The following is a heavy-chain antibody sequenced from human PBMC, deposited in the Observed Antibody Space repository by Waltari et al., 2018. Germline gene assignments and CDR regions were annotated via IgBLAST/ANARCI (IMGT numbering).Heavy chain of an antibody. Sequence: QVQLVESGGGVVQPGRSLRLSCAASGFTFSSYGMHWVRQAPGKGLEWVAVIWYDGSNKYYADSVKGRFTISRDNSKNTLYLQMNSLRAEDTAVYYCAKGAARFLYFDYWGQGTLVTVSS. V-gene: IGHV3-33*06. CDR2: IWYDGSNK. CDR1: GFTFSSYG. D-gene: IGHD3-3*01. CDR3: AKGAARFLYFDY. J-gene: IGHJ4*02.